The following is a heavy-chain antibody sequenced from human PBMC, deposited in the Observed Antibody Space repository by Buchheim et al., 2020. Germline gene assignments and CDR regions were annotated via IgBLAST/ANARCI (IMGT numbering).Heavy chain of an antibody. J-gene: IGHJ6*02. CDR1: GFTFSNYA. CDR2: ISGNIINT. CDR3: AKSVDCSALYGMDV. D-gene: IGHD5-12*01. V-gene: IGHV3-23*01. Sequence: DVQLLESGGGLIQPGGSLRLSCAASGFTFSNYAMSWVRQAPGKGLEWVSSISGNIINTYYADSMKGRFTVSRDNSKNMLYLHVGTLRLEDTAAYYCAKSVDCSALYGMDVWGQGAT.